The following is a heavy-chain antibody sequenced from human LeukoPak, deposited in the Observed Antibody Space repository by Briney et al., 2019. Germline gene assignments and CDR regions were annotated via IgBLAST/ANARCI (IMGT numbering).Heavy chain of an antibody. J-gene: IGHJ3*01. CDR2: IKQDGSEK. D-gene: IGHD2-21*02. V-gene: IGHV3-7*01. CDR3: ARDRIVVVTAVKNDAFDF. CDR1: GFTFSSYW. Sequence: PGGSLRLSCAASGFTFSSYWMSWVRQAPGKGLEWVANIKQDGSEKYYVDSVKGRFTISRDNAKNSLFLQMNSLRAEDTAVYYCARDRIVVVTAVKNDAFDFWGQGTMVTVSS.